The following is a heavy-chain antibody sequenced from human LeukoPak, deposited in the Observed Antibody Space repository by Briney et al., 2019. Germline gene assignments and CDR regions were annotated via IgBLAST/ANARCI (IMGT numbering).Heavy chain of an antibody. D-gene: IGHD2-2*01. CDR2: IYHSGST. V-gene: IGHV4-38-2*02. J-gene: IGHJ4*02. CDR3: ARDRYCSSTSCYGGGY. CDR1: GYSISSGYY. Sequence: PSETLSLTCAVSGYSISSGYYWGWIRPPPGKGLEWIGSIYHSGSTYYNPSLKSRVTISVDTSKNQFSLKLSSVTAADTAVYYCARDRYCSSTSCYGGGYWGQGTLVTVSS.